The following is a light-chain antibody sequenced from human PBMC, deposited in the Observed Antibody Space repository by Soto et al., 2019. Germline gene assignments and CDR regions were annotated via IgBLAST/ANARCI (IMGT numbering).Light chain of an antibody. V-gene: IGLV6-57*04. J-gene: IGLJ3*02. CDR3: QSYDISNVV. CDR1: SGSIASTY. Sequence: NFMLTQPHSVSESPGKTVTISCTRSSGSIASTYVQWFQQRPGSAPTIVIYEDNQRPSGVPDRFSGSIDRSSNSASITISGLKTDDEADYYCQSYDISNVVFGGGTKLTVL. CDR2: EDN.